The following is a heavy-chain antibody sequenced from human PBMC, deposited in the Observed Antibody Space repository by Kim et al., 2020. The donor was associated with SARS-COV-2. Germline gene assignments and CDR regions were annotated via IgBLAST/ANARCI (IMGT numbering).Heavy chain of an antibody. CDR2: ISYDGSNK. CDR1: GFTFSSYA. J-gene: IGHJ4*02. V-gene: IGHV3-30*04. D-gene: IGHD3-10*01. Sequence: GGSLRLSCAASGFTFSSYAMHWVRQAPGKGLEWVAVISYDGSNKYYADSVKGRFTISRDNSKNTLYLQMNSLRAEDTAVYYCARGAGWGITMVRGVSYPRYWGQGTLVTVSS. CDR3: ARGAGWGITMVRGVSYPRY.